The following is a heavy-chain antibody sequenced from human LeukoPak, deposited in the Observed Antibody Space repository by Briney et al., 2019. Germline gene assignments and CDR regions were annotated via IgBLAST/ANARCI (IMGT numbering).Heavy chain of an antibody. V-gene: IGHV3-74*01. CDR3: AKDRGSGPVFDS. Sequence: GGSLRLSCAASGFTFSSYWMRWVRQAPGKGLVWVSRIKTDGSSISYADFVKGRFTISRDNAKNTLYPQMNSLRAEDTAVYYCAKDRGSGPVFDSWGQGTLVTVSS. CDR1: GFTFSSYW. D-gene: IGHD2-15*01. J-gene: IGHJ4*02. CDR2: IKTDGSSI.